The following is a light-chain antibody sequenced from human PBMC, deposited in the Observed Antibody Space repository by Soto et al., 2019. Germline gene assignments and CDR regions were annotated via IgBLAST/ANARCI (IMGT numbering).Light chain of an antibody. J-gene: IGLJ1*01. CDR1: SSDIGPYDY. Sequence: QSALTQPASVSGSPGQSITISCSGASSDIGPYDYVSWYQHHPGRAPKLLIYEVSNRPSGVSYRFSGSKSGNTASLTISGLQAEDEGDYYCTTFAPGRIYVFGSRTKLTVL. CDR2: EVS. CDR3: TTFAPGRIYV. V-gene: IGLV2-14*01.